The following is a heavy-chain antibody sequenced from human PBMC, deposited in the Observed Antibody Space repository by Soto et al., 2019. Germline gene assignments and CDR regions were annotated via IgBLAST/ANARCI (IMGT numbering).Heavy chain of an antibody. J-gene: IGHJ4*02. CDR1: GGSISSSSYY. D-gene: IGHD3-9*01. CDR2: IYYSGST. V-gene: IGHV4-39*01. Sequence: SETLSLTCTVSGGSISSSSYYWGWIRQPPGKGLEWIGSIYYSGSTYYNPSLKSRVTISVDTSKNQFSLKLSSVTAADTAVYYCARRGYDILTGYYAHDYWGQGTLVTVSS. CDR3: ARRGYDILTGYYAHDY.